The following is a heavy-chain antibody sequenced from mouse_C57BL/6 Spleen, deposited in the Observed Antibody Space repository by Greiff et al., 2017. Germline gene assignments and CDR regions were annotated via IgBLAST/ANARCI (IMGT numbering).Heavy chain of an antibody. Sequence: QVQLQQSGAELVRPGASVTLSCKASGYTFTDYEMHWVKQTPVHGLEWIGAIDPETGGTAYNQKFKGKAILTADKSSSTAYMELRSLTSEDSAVYYCTRSGSNYAYYCDGWGQGTTLTVSS. CDR2: IDPETGGT. CDR3: TRSGSNYAYYCDG. D-gene: IGHD2-5*01. J-gene: IGHJ2*01. CDR1: GYTFTDYE. V-gene: IGHV1-15*01.